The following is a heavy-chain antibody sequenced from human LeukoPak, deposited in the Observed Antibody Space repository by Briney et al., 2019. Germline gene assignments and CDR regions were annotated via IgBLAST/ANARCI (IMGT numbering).Heavy chain of an antibody. CDR2: ISGSGGST. CDR3: AKTHLYDFWSGLFDY. J-gene: IGHJ4*02. Sequence: ETLSLTCTVSGGSISSYYWSWVRQAPGKGLEWVSAISGSGGSTYYADSVKGRFTISRDNSKNTLYLQMNSLRAEDTAVYYCAKTHLYDFWSGLFDYWGQGTLVTVSS. D-gene: IGHD3-3*01. CDR1: GGSISSYY. V-gene: IGHV3-23*01.